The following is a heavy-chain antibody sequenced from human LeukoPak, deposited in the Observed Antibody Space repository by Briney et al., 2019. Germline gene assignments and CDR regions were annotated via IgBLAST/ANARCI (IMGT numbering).Heavy chain of an antibody. V-gene: IGHV3-7*01. D-gene: IGHD3-9*01. CDR3: TRDLMDYDVSTGLHHYYMDV. Sequence: GGSLRLSCAASGFTFSSYWMSWVRQAPGKGLEWVANIKQDGSEKYYADSVRGRFTISRDNAKNTLFLQMNTLRVEDTAVYYCTRDLMDYDVSTGLHHYYMDVWGQGTTVTASS. CDR2: IKQDGSEK. J-gene: IGHJ6*02. CDR1: GFTFSSYW.